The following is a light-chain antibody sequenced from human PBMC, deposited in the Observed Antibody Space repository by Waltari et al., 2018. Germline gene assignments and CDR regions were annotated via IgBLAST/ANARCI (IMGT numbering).Light chain of an antibody. V-gene: IGLV2-11*01. CDR2: DVT. CDR3: CSYAGP. J-gene: IGLJ2*01. Sequence: QSALTQPRSVSGSPGQSVAISCTGTSSDVGGYNYASWYQQHPGKAPKLMIYDVTKRPSGVPDRFSGSKSGNTASLTISGLQADDEADYYCCSYAGPFGGGTKLTVL. CDR1: SSDVGGYNY.